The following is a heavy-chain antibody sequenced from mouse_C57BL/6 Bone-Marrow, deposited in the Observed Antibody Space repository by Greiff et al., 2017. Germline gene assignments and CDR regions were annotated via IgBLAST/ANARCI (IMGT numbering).Heavy chain of an antibody. Sequence: EVMLVESEGGLVQPGSSMKLSCTASGFTFSDYYMAWVRQVPEKGLEWVANINYDGSSTYYLDSLKSRFIISRDNAKNILYLQMSRLKSEDTATYYWAKGEIYYGKYAYAMDYWGQGTSVTVSS. CDR3: AKGEIYYGKYAYAMDY. CDR2: INYDGSST. CDR1: GFTFSDYY. J-gene: IGHJ4*01. V-gene: IGHV5-16*01. D-gene: IGHD2-1*01.